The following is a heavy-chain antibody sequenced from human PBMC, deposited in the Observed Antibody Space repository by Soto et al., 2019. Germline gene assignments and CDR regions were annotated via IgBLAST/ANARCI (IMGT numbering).Heavy chain of an antibody. Sequence: QVQLVESGGDLVKPGGSLRLSCAASGFTFSDHYMSWIRQAPGKGLEWISYMTRSGSSSSYADSVKGRFTISRDNAKNSLYLQMNSLRGYDTAVYYCARELSGNYLAFDLWGQGTMVTVSS. D-gene: IGHD1-26*01. CDR1: GFTFSDHY. J-gene: IGHJ3*01. CDR3: ARELSGNYLAFDL. V-gene: IGHV3-11*01. CDR2: MTRSGSSS.